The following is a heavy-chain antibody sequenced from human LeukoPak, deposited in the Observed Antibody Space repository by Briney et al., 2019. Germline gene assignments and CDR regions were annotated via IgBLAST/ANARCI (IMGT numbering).Heavy chain of an antibody. Sequence: GGSLRLSCAASGFTFSSYAMHWVRQAPGKGLEWVAVISYDGSNKYYADSVKGRFTISRDNSKNTLYLHMNSLRAEDTAVYYCARDLSRVGATDYWGQGTLVTVSS. J-gene: IGHJ4*02. CDR3: ARDLSRVGATDY. V-gene: IGHV3-30-3*01. D-gene: IGHD1-26*01. CDR2: ISYDGSNK. CDR1: GFTFSSYA.